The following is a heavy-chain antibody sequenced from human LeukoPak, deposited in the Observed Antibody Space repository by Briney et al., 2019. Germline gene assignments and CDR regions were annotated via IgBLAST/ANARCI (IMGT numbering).Heavy chain of an antibody. CDR3: ARPRRSGWWFDP. V-gene: IGHV1-18*01. D-gene: IGHD3-10*01. Sequence: ASVKVSCKASGYTFTSYGISWVRQAPGQGLEWMGWISSYNGNTNYAQKLQGRATMTTDTSTSTAYMELRSLRSGDTAVYYCARPRRSGWWFDPWGQGTLVTVSS. CDR1: GYTFTSYG. CDR2: ISSYNGNT. J-gene: IGHJ5*02.